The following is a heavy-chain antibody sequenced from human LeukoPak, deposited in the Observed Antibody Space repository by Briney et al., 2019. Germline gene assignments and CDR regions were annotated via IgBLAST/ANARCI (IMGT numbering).Heavy chain of an antibody. CDR2: INSDGSST. J-gene: IGHJ3*02. CDR3: AKDFGIVVVFDAFDI. V-gene: IGHV3-74*01. CDR1: GFTFSSYW. Sequence: PGGSLRLSCAASGFTFSSYWMHWVRQAPGKGLVWVSRINSDGSSTSYADSVKGRFTISRDNAKNTLYLQVNSLRAEDTAVYYCAKDFGIVVVFDAFDIWGQGTMVTVSS. D-gene: IGHD3-22*01.